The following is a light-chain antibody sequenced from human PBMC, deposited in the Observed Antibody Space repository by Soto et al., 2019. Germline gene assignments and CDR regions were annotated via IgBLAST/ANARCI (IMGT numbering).Light chain of an antibody. CDR3: SSYAGSNMVV. CDR1: SSDVGGYNY. V-gene: IGLV2-8*01. CDR2: EVS. Sequence: QLVLTQPPSASGSPGQSVTISCTGTSSDVGGYNYVSRYQQHPGKAPKLMIYEVSKRPSGVPDRFSGSKSGNTASLTVSGLQAEDEADYYCSSYAGSNMVVFGGGTKLTVL. J-gene: IGLJ2*01.